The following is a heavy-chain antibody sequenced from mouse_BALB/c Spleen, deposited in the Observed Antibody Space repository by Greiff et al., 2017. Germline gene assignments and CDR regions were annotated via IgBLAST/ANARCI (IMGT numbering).Heavy chain of an antibody. V-gene: IGHV5-17*02. CDR3: ARCDDYGGYAMDY. CDR1: GFTFSSFG. J-gene: IGHJ4*01. D-gene: IGHD2-4*01. CDR2: ISSGSSTI. Sequence: EVKLVESGGGLVQPGGSRKLSCAASGFTFSSFGMHWVRQAPEKGLEWVAYISSGSSTIYYADTVKGRFTISRDNPKNTLFLQMTSLRSEDTAMYYCARCDDYGGYAMDYWGQGTSVTVSS.